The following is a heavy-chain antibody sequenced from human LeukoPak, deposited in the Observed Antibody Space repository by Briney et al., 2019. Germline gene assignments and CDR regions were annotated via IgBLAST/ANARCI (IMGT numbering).Heavy chain of an antibody. CDR3: ARDAPPFSGYEPIY. CDR1: GFTFSSYA. D-gene: IGHD5-12*01. V-gene: IGHV3-30*04. J-gene: IGHJ4*02. Sequence: GRSLRLSCAASGFTFSSYAMHWVRQAPGKGLEWVAVIPYDGSNKYYADSVKGRFTISRDNSKNTLYLQMNSLRAEDTAVYYCARDAPPFSGYEPIYWGQGTLVTVSS. CDR2: IPYDGSNK.